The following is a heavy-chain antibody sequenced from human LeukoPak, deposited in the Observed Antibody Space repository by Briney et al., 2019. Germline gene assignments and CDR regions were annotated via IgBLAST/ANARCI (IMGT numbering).Heavy chain of an antibody. J-gene: IGHJ6*02. D-gene: IGHD6-19*01. Sequence: GESLKVSCKGSGYSFTSYWIGWVRQMPGKGLEWMGIIYPGDSDTRYSPSFQGQVTISADKSISTAYLQWSSLKASDTAMYYCARLDSAGYSSGWYGMDVWGQGTTVTVSS. CDR3: ARLDSAGYSSGWYGMDV. V-gene: IGHV5-51*01. CDR2: IYPGDSDT. CDR1: GYSFTSYW.